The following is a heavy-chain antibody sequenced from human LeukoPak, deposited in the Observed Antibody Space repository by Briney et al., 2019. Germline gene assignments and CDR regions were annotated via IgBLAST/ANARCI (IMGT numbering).Heavy chain of an antibody. CDR2: INSDGSTT. CDR1: GFTFNTYW. V-gene: IGHV3-74*01. Sequence: GGSLRLSCAASGFTFNTYWMHWVRQVPGKGLVWVSRINSDGSTTHYAASVKGRFTISRDNARNSLFLQMNSLRAEDTAIYYCARDVQVATIYPLDYWGQGTLVTVSS. D-gene: IGHD5-12*01. CDR3: ARDVQVATIYPLDY. J-gene: IGHJ4*02.